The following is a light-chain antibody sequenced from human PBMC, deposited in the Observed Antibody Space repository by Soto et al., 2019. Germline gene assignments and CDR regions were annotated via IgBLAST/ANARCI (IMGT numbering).Light chain of an antibody. Sequence: DIHVTQSPSSPPASLGDRVTITCRASENIKNYLTWYQQKPGKAPKLLIYGASTLKTGVPSRFSGSGSGTDFTFTIGGLQPDDFATYYCAQIYTAQWTFGQGTRVDLK. CDR2: GAS. CDR1: ENIKNY. V-gene: IGKV1-39*01. CDR3: AQIYTAQWT. J-gene: IGKJ1*01.